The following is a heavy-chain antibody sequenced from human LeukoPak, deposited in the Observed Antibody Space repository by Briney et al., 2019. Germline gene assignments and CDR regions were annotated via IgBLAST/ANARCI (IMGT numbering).Heavy chain of an antibody. Sequence: SETLSLTCTVSGGSISSYYWSWIRQTPGKGLEWIGYIFYSGSTNYNPSLRSRVTIPLDTSKNQFSLKLSSVTAADTAVYYCARLTMFRGVIYGTDWHSDLWGRGTLVTVSS. D-gene: IGHD3-10*01. CDR2: IFYSGST. CDR3: ARLTMFRGVIYGTDWHSDL. V-gene: IGHV4-59*12. J-gene: IGHJ2*01. CDR1: GGSISSYY.